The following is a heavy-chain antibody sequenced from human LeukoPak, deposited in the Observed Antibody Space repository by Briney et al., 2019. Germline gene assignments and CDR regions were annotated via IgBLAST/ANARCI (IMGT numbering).Heavy chain of an antibody. Sequence: ASVKVSCKASGGTFSSYAISWVRQATGQWLEWMGWMNPNSGNTGYAQKFQGRVTMTRNTSISTAYMELSSLRSEDTAVYYCARLRSSSAYDYWGQGTLVTVSS. J-gene: IGHJ4*02. CDR2: MNPNSGNT. V-gene: IGHV1-8*02. D-gene: IGHD6-13*01. CDR1: GGTFSSYA. CDR3: ARLRSSSAYDY.